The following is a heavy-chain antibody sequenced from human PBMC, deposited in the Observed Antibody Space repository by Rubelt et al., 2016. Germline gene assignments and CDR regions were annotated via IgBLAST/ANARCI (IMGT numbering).Heavy chain of an antibody. CDR2: IKDDGSGT. CDR3: ARHGRRCFDL. Sequence: EVQLEESGGGLVQPGGSLRLSCAASGFTFTNYWMAWVRQALGKGLEWVANIKDDGSGTYYVDSVKGRFTVSKDNAKNSLNLQMNGLRTEDTAVYYCARHGRRCFDLWGQGTLVTVSS. CDR1: GFTFTNYW. V-gene: IGHV3-7*03. J-gene: IGHJ4*02.